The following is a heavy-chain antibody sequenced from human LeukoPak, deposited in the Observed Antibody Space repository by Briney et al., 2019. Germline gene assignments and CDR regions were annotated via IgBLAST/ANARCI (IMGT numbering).Heavy chain of an antibody. V-gene: IGHV3-43*02. Sequence: GGSLRLSCVASGLPIADFAMHWVRQAPGKGLEWVSLISGDGVSTFYADSVKGRFSISRDNSKNSLYPEMNSLRTEDAAMYYCAKESGKFDYWGQGTLVTVSS. CDR3: AKESGKFDY. CDR2: ISGDGVST. CDR1: GLPIADFA. J-gene: IGHJ4*02.